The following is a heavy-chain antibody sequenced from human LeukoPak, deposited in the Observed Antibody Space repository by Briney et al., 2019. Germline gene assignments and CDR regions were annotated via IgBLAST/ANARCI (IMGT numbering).Heavy chain of an antibody. CDR1: GYIFPSYW. J-gene: IGHJ4*02. CDR3: ARQSYYDILTGYSFDY. CDR2: IYPDDSDT. Sequence: GESLKISCTGSGYIFPSYWIGWVRQMPGKGLEWMGIIYPDDSDTRYSPSFQGQVTISADKSISTAYLQWSSLKASDTAMYYCARQSYYDILTGYSFDYWGQGTLVTVSS. D-gene: IGHD3-9*01. V-gene: IGHV5-51*01.